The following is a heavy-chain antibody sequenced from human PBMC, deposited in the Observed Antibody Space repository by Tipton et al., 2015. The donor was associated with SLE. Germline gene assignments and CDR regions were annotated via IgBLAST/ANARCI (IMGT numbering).Heavy chain of an antibody. V-gene: IGHV4-39*01. CDR2: IYYSGST. Sequence: TLSLTCTVSGGSISSSSYYWGWIRHPPGKGLEWIGSIYYSGSTYYNPSLKSRVTISVDTSKNQFSLKLSSVTAADTAVYYCARWGRSSGWYGYWGQGTLVTVSS. D-gene: IGHD6-19*01. CDR1: GGSISSSSYY. J-gene: IGHJ4*02. CDR3: ARWGRSSGWYGY.